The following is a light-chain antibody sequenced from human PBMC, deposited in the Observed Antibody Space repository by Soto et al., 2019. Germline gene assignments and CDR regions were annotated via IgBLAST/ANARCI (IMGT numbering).Light chain of an antibody. CDR1: QSVSSY. CDR3: QQRSNWPSYT. J-gene: IGKJ2*01. V-gene: IGKV3-11*01. CDR2: DAS. Sequence: EIVLTQSPATLSLSPGERATLSCRARQSVSSYLAWYQQKPGQAPRLLIYDASNRATGIPARFSGSGSGTDFPLTISSLEPEDFAVYYCQQRSNWPSYTFGPGTKLEIK.